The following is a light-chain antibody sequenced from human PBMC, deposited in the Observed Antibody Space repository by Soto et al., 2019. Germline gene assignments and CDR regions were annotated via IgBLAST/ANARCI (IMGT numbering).Light chain of an antibody. J-gene: IGKJ2*01. CDR2: DAS. CDR1: QSISGW. Sequence: DIQMTQSPSTLSASVGDRETNTCRASQSISGWLAWYQQKPGKAPNLLISDASSLESGVPSRFSGSGSGTEFTLTISGLQPDDFATYYCQQYSSYSSFGQGTKVDIK. V-gene: IGKV1-5*01. CDR3: QQYSSYSS.